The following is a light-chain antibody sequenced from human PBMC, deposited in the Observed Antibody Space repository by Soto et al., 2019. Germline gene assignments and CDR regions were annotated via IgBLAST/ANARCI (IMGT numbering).Light chain of an antibody. V-gene: IGKV3-20*01. J-gene: IGKJ4*01. CDR1: QSVSSSY. Sequence: EIVLTQSPGTLSLSPGERVTLSCRASQSVSSSYLAWYQQKPGQAPRLLIYGASSRATGIPDRFSGSGSGTDFTLTISRLEPEDIAVYYCQQYGTSPLTFGGRTKLEIK. CDR2: GAS. CDR3: QQYGTSPLT.